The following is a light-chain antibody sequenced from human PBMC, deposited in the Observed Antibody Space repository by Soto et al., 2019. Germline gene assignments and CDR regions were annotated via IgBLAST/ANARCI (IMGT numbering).Light chain of an antibody. CDR2: GNS. CDR3: TSYTNRGGLWV. CDR1: SSNIGAGYD. Sequence: QSVLTQPPSVSGAPGQRVTISCTGSSSNIGAGYDVHWYQQLPGTAPKLLIYGNSNRPSGVPDRFSGSKSGTSASLAITGLQAEDEADYYCTSYTNRGGLWVFGGGTKVTVL. V-gene: IGLV1-40*01. J-gene: IGLJ3*02.